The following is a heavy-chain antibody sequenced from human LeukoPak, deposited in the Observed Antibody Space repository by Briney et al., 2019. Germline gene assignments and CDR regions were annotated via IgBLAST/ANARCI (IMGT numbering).Heavy chain of an antibody. CDR3: ARVPPSAHQMLSSDY. V-gene: IGHV1-18*04. J-gene: IGHJ4*02. D-gene: IGHD2-2*01. CDR2: ISANSGET. Sequence: ASVKVSCKASGYTFTNYGISWVRQAPGQGLERMAWISANSGETRYAQNLQGRVTMTTDTSTSTAYMELRSLRSDDTAVYYCARVPPSAHQMLSSDYWGQGTRSPSPQ. CDR1: GYTFTNYG.